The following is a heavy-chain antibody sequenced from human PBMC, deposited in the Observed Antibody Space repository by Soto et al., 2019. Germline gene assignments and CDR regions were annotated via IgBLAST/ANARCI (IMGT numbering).Heavy chain of an antibody. CDR1: GGSFSGYY. Sequence: LSLTCAVYGGSFSGYYWTWIRQPPGKGLEWIGEINHSGTINFNPSLKSRLTISLDTSKKHFSLKLSSVTDADTAAYYCARADRTLVTSYSLDVWRQGTTVTVSS. CDR2: INHSGTI. D-gene: IGHD2-21*02. V-gene: IGHV4-34*01. J-gene: IGHJ6*02. CDR3: ARADRTLVTSYSLDV.